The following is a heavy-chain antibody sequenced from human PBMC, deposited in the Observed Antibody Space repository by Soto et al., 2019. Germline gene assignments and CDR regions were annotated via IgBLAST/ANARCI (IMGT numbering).Heavy chain of an antibody. D-gene: IGHD6-13*01. CDR3: TAAGQPGVYYYYGMDV. V-gene: IGHV3-23*01. Sequence: GGSLRLSCAASGFTFSSYAMSWVRQAPGKGLEWVSAISGSGGSTYYADSVKGRFTISRDNSKNTLYLQMNSLRAEDTAVYYCTAAGQPGVYYYYGMDVWGQGTTVTVSS. CDR2: ISGSGGST. J-gene: IGHJ6*02. CDR1: GFTFSSYA.